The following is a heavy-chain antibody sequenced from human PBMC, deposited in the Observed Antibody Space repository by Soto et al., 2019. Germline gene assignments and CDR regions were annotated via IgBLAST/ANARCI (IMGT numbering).Heavy chain of an antibody. J-gene: IGHJ5*02. CDR2: IYYSGST. Sequence: SETLSLTCTVSGGSISSSSYYWGWIRQPPGKGLEWIGSIYYSGSTYYNPSLKSRVTISVDTSKNQFSLKLSSVTAADTAVYYCVSYERGAYDFWSGYYTNWFDPWGQGTLVTVSS. D-gene: IGHD3-3*01. CDR1: GGSISSSSYY. V-gene: IGHV4-39*01. CDR3: VSYERGAYDFWSGYYTNWFDP.